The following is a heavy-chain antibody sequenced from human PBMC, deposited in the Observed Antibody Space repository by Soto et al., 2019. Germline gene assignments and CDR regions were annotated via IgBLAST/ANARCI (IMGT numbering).Heavy chain of an antibody. D-gene: IGHD6-19*01. CDR1: GGTFRSYA. V-gene: IGHV1-69*06. Sequence: VQLVQSGAEVKKPGSSVKVSCKASGGTFRSYAITCVRQTPGQGLEWMGVIIPIFGTANYAQKFQGRVTITADKSTSTVYMQFSSLRSEDTAVYYCSRGSSDWTHYYGMDVWSQGTTLTVSS. J-gene: IGHJ6*02. CDR3: SRGSSDWTHYYGMDV. CDR2: IIPIFGTA.